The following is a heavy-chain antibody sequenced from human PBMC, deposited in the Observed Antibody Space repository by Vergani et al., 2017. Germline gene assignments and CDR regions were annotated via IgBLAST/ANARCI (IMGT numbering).Heavy chain of an antibody. Sequence: QVQLVESGGGVVQPGGSLRLSCAASGFTFSSYGMHWVRQAPGQGLEWVAFLRYDGSNTYYADSVKGRFTISRDNSKNTLYLQMNSLRAEDTAVYYCAKDGYDILTGPYGMDVWGQGTTVTVSS. CDR1: GFTFSSYG. V-gene: IGHV3-30*02. CDR2: LRYDGSNT. CDR3: AKDGYDILTGPYGMDV. J-gene: IGHJ6*02. D-gene: IGHD3-9*01.